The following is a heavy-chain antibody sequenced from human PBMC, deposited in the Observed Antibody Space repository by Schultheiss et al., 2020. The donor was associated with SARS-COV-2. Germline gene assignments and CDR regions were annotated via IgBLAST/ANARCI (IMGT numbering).Heavy chain of an antibody. Sequence: GGSLRLSCAASGFTFSSYAMHWVRQAPGKGLEWVAVISYDGSNKYYADSVKGRFTISRDNSKNTLYLQMNSLRAEDTAVYYCAKPIQLNPEFDYWGQGTLVTGSS. CDR3: AKPIQLNPEFDY. D-gene: IGHD5-18*01. CDR1: GFTFSSYA. J-gene: IGHJ4*02. CDR2: ISYDGSNK. V-gene: IGHV3-30-3*02.